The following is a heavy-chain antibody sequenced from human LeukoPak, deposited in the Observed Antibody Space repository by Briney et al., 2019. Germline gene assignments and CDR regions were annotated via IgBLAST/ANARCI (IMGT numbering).Heavy chain of an antibody. CDR2: INHSGST. Sequence: SETLSLTCAVYGGSFGGYYWSWIRQPPGKGLEWIGEINHSGSTNYNPSLKSRVTISVDTSKNQFSLKLSSVTAADTAVYYCARILSTNRRFDYWGQGTLVTVSS. D-gene: IGHD2/OR15-2a*01. CDR1: GGSFGGYY. CDR3: ARILSTNRRFDY. J-gene: IGHJ4*02. V-gene: IGHV4-34*01.